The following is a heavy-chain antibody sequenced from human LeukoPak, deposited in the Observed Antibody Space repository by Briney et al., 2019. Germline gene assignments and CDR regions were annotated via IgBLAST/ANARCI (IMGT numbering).Heavy chain of an antibody. CDR2: ISGSGGST. D-gene: IGHD5-12*01. CDR3: AKEGPRYSGYAVWCYMDV. CDR1: GFTFSNSA. Sequence: GGSLRLSCAASGFTFSNSALSWVRQAPGKGLEWVSDISGSGGSTYYADSVKGRFTISRDNSKNTLYLQMNSLRAEDTAVYYCAKEGPRYSGYAVWCYMDVWGKGTTVTISS. V-gene: IGHV3-23*01. J-gene: IGHJ6*03.